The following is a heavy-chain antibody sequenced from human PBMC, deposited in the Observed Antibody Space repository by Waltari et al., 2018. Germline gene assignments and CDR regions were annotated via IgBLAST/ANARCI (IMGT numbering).Heavy chain of an antibody. CDR1: GFTFSIYG. V-gene: IGHV3-30*02. CDR2: TRFDGINK. J-gene: IGHJ4*01. Sequence: QVYLVESGGGVVQPGDSLRLSCEASGFTFSIYGMHWARQAPGKGLEWVAFTRFDGINKHYADSVRGRFTISRDNSKNTLYLQMNSLRSEDAAVYYCAREDIVSATQWRGNQYRGNCGYDLWGQGTLVSVSS. D-gene: IGHD5-12*01. CDR3: AREDIVSATQWRGNQYRGNCGYDL.